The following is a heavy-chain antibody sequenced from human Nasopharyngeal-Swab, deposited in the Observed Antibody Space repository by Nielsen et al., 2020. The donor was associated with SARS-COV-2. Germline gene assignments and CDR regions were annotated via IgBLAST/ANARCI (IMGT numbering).Heavy chain of an antibody. D-gene: IGHD4-11*01. Sequence: ASVKVSCKASGYTFTSYAMHWVRQAPGQRLEWMGWINAGNGNTKYSQNLQGRVTRTTDTSTSTAYMELRSLRSDDTAVYYCARGHQINFSNFLPWSLDLWGRGTLVTVSS. CDR1: GYTFTSYA. CDR2: INAGNGNT. V-gene: IGHV1-3*01. CDR3: ARGHQINFSNFLPWSLDL. J-gene: IGHJ2*01.